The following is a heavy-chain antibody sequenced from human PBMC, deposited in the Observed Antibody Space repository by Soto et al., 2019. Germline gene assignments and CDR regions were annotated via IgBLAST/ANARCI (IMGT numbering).Heavy chain of an antibody. CDR3: AKYRQRSFCDFDY. J-gene: IGHJ4*02. V-gene: IGHV3-9*01. CDR2: ISWNRDRI. Sequence: LRLSCAASGFTFDDYAMHWVRQAPGKGLEWVSGISWNRDRIGYADSVKGRFTISRDNAKNSLYLQMNSLRAEDTALYYCAKYRQRSFCDFDYWGQGTLVTVSS. D-gene: IGHD2-21*01. CDR1: GFTFDDYA.